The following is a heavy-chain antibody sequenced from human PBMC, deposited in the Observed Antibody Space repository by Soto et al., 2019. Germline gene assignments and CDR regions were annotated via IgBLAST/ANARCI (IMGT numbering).Heavy chain of an antibody. CDR3: ARDPGIYYGMDV. J-gene: IGHJ6*02. V-gene: IGHV3-11*01. CDR2: ISSGGITI. CDR1: GFTFSDYY. Sequence: QVQLVESGGGLVKPGESLRLSCAASGFTFSDYYMTWIRQVPGKGLEWLSYISSGGITIYYADAVKGRFTVSRDNAKNSMYLQMNNLRVEDTAAYYCARDPGIYYGMDVWGQGTTVTVSS.